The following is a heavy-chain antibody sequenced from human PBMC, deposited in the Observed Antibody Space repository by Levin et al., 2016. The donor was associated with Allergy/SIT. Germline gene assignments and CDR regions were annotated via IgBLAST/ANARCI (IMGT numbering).Heavy chain of an antibody. CDR1: GFTFDTYT. CDR2: ITSSGKYI. D-gene: IGHD2-2*01. V-gene: IGHV3-21*01. Sequence: GESLKISCAASGFTFDTYTMNWVRQAPGKGLEWVSSITSSGKYIYYADSVKGRFTISRDNAKNSLYLQMNNLRVEDTAIYYCARVQYCSSSSCSDGMDVWGQGTTVTVSS. CDR3: ARVQYCSSSSCSDGMDV. J-gene: IGHJ6*02.